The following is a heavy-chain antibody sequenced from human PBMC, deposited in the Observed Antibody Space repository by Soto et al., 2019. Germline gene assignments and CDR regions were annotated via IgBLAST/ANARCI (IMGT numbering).Heavy chain of an antibody. CDR3: ARGRYGDY. J-gene: IGHJ4*02. D-gene: IGHD1-1*01. V-gene: IGHV1-18*01. CDR2: ISAHNGNT. CDR1: GYAFTTYG. Sequence: QVHLVQSGAEVKKPGASVKVSCKGSGYAFTTYGITWVRQAPGQGLEWMGWISAHNGNTNYAQKLQGRLTVTRDTSTSTAYMELRSLRSDDTAVYYCARGRYGDYWGQGALVTGSS.